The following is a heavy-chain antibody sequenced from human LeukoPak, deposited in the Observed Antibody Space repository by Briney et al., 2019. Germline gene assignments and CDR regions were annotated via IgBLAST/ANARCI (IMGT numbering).Heavy chain of an antibody. CDR1: GGSFSGYY. D-gene: IGHD3-9*01. CDR3: ARSLGRNDILTGYYTD. J-gene: IGHJ4*02. CDR2: INHSGST. V-gene: IGHV4-34*01. Sequence: PSETLSLTCAVYGGSFSGYYWSWIRQPPGKGLEWIGEINHSGSTNYNPSLKSRVTISVDTSKNQFSLKLSSVTAADTAVYYCARSLGRNDILTGYYTDWGQGTLVTVSS.